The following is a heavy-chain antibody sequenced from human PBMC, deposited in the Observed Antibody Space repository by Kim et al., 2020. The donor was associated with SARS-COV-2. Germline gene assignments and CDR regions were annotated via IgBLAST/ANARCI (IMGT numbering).Heavy chain of an antibody. V-gene: IGHV3-73*01. D-gene: IGHD6-19*01. Sequence: AYAESGNRRFTISRDESKNTGFLQMNSVKTEDTAVYYCTTFDCYGWYGYWGQGTLVTVSS. J-gene: IGHJ4*02. CDR3: TTFDCYGWYGY.